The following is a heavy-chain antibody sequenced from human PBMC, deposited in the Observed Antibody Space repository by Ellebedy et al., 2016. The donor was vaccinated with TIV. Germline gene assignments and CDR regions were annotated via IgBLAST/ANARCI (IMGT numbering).Heavy chain of an antibody. J-gene: IGHJ4*02. Sequence: GESLKISCAASGFTFSSHWMSWVRQAPGKGLEWVANIKQDGSEKYYVDSVKGRFTISRDNAKNSLYLQMNSLRAEDTAVYYCARGAPYESSGADYWGQGTLVTVSS. D-gene: IGHD3-22*01. V-gene: IGHV3-7*01. CDR1: GFTFSSHW. CDR2: IKQDGSEK. CDR3: ARGAPYESSGADY.